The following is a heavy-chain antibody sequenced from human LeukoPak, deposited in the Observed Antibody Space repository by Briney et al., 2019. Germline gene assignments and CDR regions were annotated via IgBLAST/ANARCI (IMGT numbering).Heavy chain of an antibody. V-gene: IGHV1-2*04. CDR1: GYTFTGYY. J-gene: IGHJ4*02. CDR2: INPNSGGT. D-gene: IGHD6-19*01. CDR3: ARGEAVAGNDNSRIDY. Sequence: ASVKVSCKASGYTFTGYYMHWVRQAPGQGLEWMGWINPNSGGTNYAQKFQGWVTMTRDTSISTAYMELSRLRSDDTAVYYCARGEAVAGNDNSRIDYWGQGTLVTVSS.